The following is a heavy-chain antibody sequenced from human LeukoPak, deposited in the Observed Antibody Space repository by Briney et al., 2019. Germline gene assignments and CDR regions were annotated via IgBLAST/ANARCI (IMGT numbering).Heavy chain of an antibody. CDR2: IYHSGST. CDR3: ASDGAVAGTNWFDP. CDR1: GGSISSSNW. D-gene: IGHD6-19*01. Sequence: KPSETLSLTCAVSGGSISSSNWGSWVRQPPGKGLEWIGEIYHSGSTNYNPSLKSRVTISVDKSKNQFSLKLSSVTAADTAVYYCASDGAVAGTNWFDPWGQGTLVTVSS. J-gene: IGHJ5*02. V-gene: IGHV4-4*02.